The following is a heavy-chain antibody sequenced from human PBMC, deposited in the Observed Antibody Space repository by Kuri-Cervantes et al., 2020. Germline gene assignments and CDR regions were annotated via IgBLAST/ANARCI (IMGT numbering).Heavy chain of an antibody. V-gene: IGHV1-69*13. CDR2: IIPIFGTA. D-gene: IGHD2-15*01. J-gene: IGHJ6*02. CDR3: ATSRGGVLGYCSGGSCYSFGSGQYGMDV. CDR1: GGTFSSYA. Sequence: LVKVSCKASGGTFSSYAISWVRQAPGQGLEWMGGIIPIFGTANYAQKFQGRVTITADESTSTAYMELSSLRSEDTAVYYCATSRGGVLGYCSGGSCYSFGSGQYGMDVWGQGTTVTVSS.